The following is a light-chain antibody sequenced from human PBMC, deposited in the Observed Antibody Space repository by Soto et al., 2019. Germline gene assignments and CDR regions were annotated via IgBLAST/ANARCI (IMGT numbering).Light chain of an antibody. CDR2: GAS. V-gene: IGKV3-15*01. CDR1: QSVSSN. J-gene: IGKJ1*01. Sequence: EIVMTQSPATLSVSPGERATLSCRASQSVSSNLAWYQQKPGQAPRLLIYGASTRATGIPARFSGSGSGTEFTLTIRSLQSEDFAVYYCQHYNNWPLTFGQGTKVEIK. CDR3: QHYNNWPLT.